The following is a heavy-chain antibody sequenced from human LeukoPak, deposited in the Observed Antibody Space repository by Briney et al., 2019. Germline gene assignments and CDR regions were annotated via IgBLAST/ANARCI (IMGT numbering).Heavy chain of an antibody. V-gene: IGHV3-30*18. J-gene: IGHJ4*02. Sequence: SSLRLSCAASGFTFSSYGMHWVRQAPGKGLEWVAVITYDGSNKYYADSVKGRFTISRDNSKNTLYLQMNSLRAEDTAVYYCAKDTCTSWYVTDYWGQGTLVTVPS. D-gene: IGHD2-2*01. CDR3: AKDTCTSWYVTDY. CDR2: ITYDGSNK. CDR1: GFTFSSYG.